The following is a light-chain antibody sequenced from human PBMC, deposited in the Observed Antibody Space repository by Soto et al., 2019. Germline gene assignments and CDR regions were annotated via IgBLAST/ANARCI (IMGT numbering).Light chain of an antibody. V-gene: IGKV3D-20*02. CDR2: GAS. J-gene: IGKJ1*01. CDR1: QSVSGSY. CDR3: QQRSDWPWT. Sequence: EIVLTQSPGTLSLSPGERATLSCRASQSVSGSYLAWYQQKPGQAPRLLIYGASSRATGIPDRFSGSGSGTDFTLTISNVEPEDFAVYYCQQRSDWPWTFGQGTKVDI.